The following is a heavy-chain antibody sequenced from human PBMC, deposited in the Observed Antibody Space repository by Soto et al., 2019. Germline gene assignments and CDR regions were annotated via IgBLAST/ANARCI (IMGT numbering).Heavy chain of an antibody. CDR2: ISYDGSNK. CDR1: GFTFSSYA. V-gene: IGHV3-30-3*01. J-gene: IGHJ4*02. D-gene: IGHD3-22*01. CDR3: ARDRGDSSGYEVGYFDY. Sequence: QVQLVESGGGVVQPGRSLRLSCAASGFTFSSYAMHWVRQAPGKGLEWVAVISYDGSNKYYADSVKGRFTISRDNSKNTLYLQMNSLRAEDTAVYYCARDRGDSSGYEVGYFDYWGQGTLVTVSS.